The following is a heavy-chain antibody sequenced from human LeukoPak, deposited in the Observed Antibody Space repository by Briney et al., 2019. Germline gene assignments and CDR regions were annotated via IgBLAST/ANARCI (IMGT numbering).Heavy chain of an antibody. J-gene: IGHJ4*02. Sequence: PGGSLRLACAASGFTVSSNYMSWVRQAPGKGLEWVSVIYSGGNTYYADSVKGRFTISRDNSKNTLYLQMNSLRVDDTAVYYCGGLESNCFLLNYWGQGTLVTVSS. CDR3: GGLESNCFLLNY. CDR1: GFTVSSNY. V-gene: IGHV3-53*01. D-gene: IGHD2-15*01. CDR2: IYSGGNT.